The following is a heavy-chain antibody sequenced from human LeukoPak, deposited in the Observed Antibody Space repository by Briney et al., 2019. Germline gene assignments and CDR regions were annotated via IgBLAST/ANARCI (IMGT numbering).Heavy chain of an antibody. V-gene: IGHV3-11*01. CDR3: AKGTVRFLEWSQRGYFDY. CDR2: ISGSGHDT. CDR1: GFTFSDSY. Sequence: PGGSLRLSCEASGFTFSDSYMSWVRQAPGKGLEWLTYISGSGHDTSYADSVKGRYTVSRDNAKNSLYLQMNSLRADDTAIYYCAKGTVRFLEWSQRGYFDYWGQGILVTVSS. D-gene: IGHD3-3*01. J-gene: IGHJ4*02.